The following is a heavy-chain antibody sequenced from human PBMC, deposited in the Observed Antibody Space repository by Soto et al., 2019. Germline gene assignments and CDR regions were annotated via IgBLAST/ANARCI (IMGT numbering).Heavy chain of an antibody. V-gene: IGHV3-23*01. CDR1: ELIFRDYG. Sequence: EVQMLESGGGLARPGGPLRLSCVGSELIFRDYGMTWVRQAPGKGLEWVATISASGGNREYRDSLKGRFTISRDNSKNTLYLQLNGLTADDTAVYYCAKVAGGLGYFDLWGRGILVTVSS. CDR3: AKVAGGLGYFDL. CDR2: ISASGGNR. D-gene: IGHD7-27*01. J-gene: IGHJ2*01.